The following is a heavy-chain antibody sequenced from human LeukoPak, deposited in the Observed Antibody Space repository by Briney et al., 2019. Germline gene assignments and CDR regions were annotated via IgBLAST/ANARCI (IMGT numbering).Heavy chain of an antibody. CDR1: GFIFSNHG. V-gene: IGHV3-48*04. CDR2: ISSSGSTI. CDR3: ARVGYYDSSGYPFDY. D-gene: IGHD3-22*01. J-gene: IGHJ4*02. Sequence: GGSLRLSCIASGFIFSNHGMNWVRQAPGKGLEWVSYISSSGSTIYYADSVKGRFTISRDNAKNSLYLQMNSLRAEDTAVYYCARVGYYDSSGYPFDYWGQGTLVTVSS.